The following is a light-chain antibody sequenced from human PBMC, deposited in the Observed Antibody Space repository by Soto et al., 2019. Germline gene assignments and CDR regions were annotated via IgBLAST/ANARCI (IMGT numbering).Light chain of an antibody. V-gene: IGLV2-14*01. CDR2: EVT. CDR1: SSDVGAYNY. CDR3: SSYTTRSTVV. Sequence: QSALTQPASVSGSPGQSITISCTGTSSDVGAYNYVSWDQHLPGKAPKLMIYEVTNRPSGVSNRFSGSQSGNTASLTISGLQAEDEADYYCSSYTTRSTVVFGGGTKVTVL. J-gene: IGLJ2*01.